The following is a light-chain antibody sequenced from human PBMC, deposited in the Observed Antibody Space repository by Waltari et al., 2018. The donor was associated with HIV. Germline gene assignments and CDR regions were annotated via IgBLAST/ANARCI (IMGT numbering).Light chain of an antibody. J-gene: IGLJ1*01. CDR2: EVP. CDR3: CSYAGSSTHV. CDR1: SGDVGIYEF. Sequence: QSALPQPASVSGSPGQSITISCTGTSGDVGIYEFVSWYQKHPDKAPKLMIYEVPKRPSWVSNRFSGSKSGNTASLTISWRQAEDEAGYYCCSYAGSSTHVFGGGTKVTVL. V-gene: IGLV2-23*02.